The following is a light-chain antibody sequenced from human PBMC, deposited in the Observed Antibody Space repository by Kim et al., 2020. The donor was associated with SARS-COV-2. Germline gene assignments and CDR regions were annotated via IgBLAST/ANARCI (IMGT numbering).Light chain of an antibody. J-gene: IGLJ3*02. Sequence: ASVKLTCPPSSGNTNNPNAWHQKQAEKSPRYLMTLNSDGSHSKGDGIPDRFSGSSSGAERYLTISGLQSDDEADYYCQTWGTGIWVFGGGTTLTVL. CDR1: SGNTNNP. CDR3: QTWGTGIWV. V-gene: IGLV4-69*01. CDR2: LNSDGSH.